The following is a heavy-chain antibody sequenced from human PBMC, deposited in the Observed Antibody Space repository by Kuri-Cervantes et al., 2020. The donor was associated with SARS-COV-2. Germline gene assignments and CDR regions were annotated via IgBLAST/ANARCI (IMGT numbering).Heavy chain of an antibody. Sequence: SVKVSCKASGGTFSSYAISWVRQAPGQGLEWMGGIIPIFGTANYAQKFQGRVTITADESTSTAYMELSRLRSDDTAVYYCATHDYGDHGGYWGQGTLVTVSS. CDR3: ATHDYGDHGGY. V-gene: IGHV1-69*13. J-gene: IGHJ4*02. D-gene: IGHD4-17*01. CDR1: GGTFSSYA. CDR2: IIPIFGTA.